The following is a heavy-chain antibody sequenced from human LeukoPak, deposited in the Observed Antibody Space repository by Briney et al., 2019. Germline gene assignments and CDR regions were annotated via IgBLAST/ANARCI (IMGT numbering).Heavy chain of an antibody. Sequence: ASVKVSCKASGYTFTSYDINWVRQATGQGLEWMGWMNPNSGNTGYAQKFQGRVTINRNTSISTAYMELSSLRSEDTAVYYCARGSRGFTIFGVVTTQYYFDYWGQGTLVTVSS. CDR2: MNPNSGNT. D-gene: IGHD3-3*01. CDR1: GYTFTSYD. CDR3: ARGSRGFTIFGVVTTQYYFDY. V-gene: IGHV1-8*03. J-gene: IGHJ4*02.